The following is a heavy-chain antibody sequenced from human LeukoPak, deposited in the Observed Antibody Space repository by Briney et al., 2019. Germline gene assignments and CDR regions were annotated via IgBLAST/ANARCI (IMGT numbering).Heavy chain of an antibody. J-gene: IGHJ4*02. Sequence: GGSLRLSCAASGFTFSSYAMSWVRQAPGKGLEWVSAISGSGGSKYYADSVKGRITISRDNSKNTLHLQMNSLRAEDTAVYYGAKMETYYIDYWGQGTLVTVSS. D-gene: IGHD3-3*01. CDR2: ISGSGGSK. CDR1: GFTFSSYA. V-gene: IGHV3-23*01. CDR3: AKMETYYIDY.